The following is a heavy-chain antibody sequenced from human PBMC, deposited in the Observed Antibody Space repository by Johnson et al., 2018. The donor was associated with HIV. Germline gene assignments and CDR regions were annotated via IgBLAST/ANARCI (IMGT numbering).Heavy chain of an antibody. CDR3: ANNLQQLATKDAFDF. V-gene: IGHV3-30*18. Sequence: QVQLVESGGGVVQPGRSLRLSCAASGFTFSSYGMHWVRQAPGKGLEWVAVISYDGSNKYYADSVKGRFTISRDNSKNTLYLQMNSLRAEDTAVYYCANNLQQLATKDAFDFWGQGTMVTVSS. CDR1: GFTFSSYG. D-gene: IGHD6-13*01. J-gene: IGHJ3*01. CDR2: ISYDGSNK.